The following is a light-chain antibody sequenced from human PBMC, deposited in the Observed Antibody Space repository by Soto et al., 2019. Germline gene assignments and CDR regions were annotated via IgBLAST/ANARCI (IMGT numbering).Light chain of an antibody. CDR2: GAN. CDR3: QQNYGTPGT. V-gene: IGKV1-39*01. Sequence: DIQLTQSPSSLSASVGDRITITCRSSQSISRYLNWYQQRPGTAPKVLIFGANSLQSGVPSRFSGSGSGTEFTLTISSLQPEDFAPYYCQQNYGTPGTFGQGTKVDVK. CDR1: QSISRY. J-gene: IGKJ1*01.